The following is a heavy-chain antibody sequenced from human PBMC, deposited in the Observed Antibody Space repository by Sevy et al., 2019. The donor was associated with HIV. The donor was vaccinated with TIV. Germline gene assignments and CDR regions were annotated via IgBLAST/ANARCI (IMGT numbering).Heavy chain of an antibody. V-gene: IGHV3-53*01. J-gene: IGHJ3*02. CDR1: GFSVSNSY. CDR2: IYSGDST. CDR3: ARLSVYYYDSSGCYTTGHAFDI. Sequence: GGSLRLSCAASGFSVSNSYMSWVRQAPGKGLQWVSVIYSGDSTYYTDSVKGRFTISRDNSKNTLYLQMNSLRAEDTAVYYCARLSVYYYDSSGCYTTGHAFDIWGQGTMVTVSS. D-gene: IGHD3-22*01.